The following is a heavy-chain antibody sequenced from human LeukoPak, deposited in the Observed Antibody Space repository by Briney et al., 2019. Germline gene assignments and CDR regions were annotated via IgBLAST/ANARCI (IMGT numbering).Heavy chain of an antibody. Sequence: GGSLRLSCAASGFTFSSYGMSWVRQAPGKGLEWVAVISYDGSNKYYADSVKGRFTISRDNSKNTLYLQMNSLRAEDTAVYYCAKLGVETADYWGQGTLVTVSS. CDR1: GFTFSSYG. D-gene: IGHD3-10*01. CDR3: AKLGVETADY. V-gene: IGHV3-30*18. J-gene: IGHJ4*02. CDR2: ISYDGSNK.